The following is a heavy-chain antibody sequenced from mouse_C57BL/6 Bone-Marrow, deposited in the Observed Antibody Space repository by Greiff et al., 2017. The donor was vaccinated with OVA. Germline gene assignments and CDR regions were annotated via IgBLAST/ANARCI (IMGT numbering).Heavy chain of an antibody. J-gene: IGHJ4*01. CDR1: GFTFTDYY. Sequence: EVKLQESGGGLVQPGGSLSLSCAASGFTFTDYYMSWVRQPPGKALEWLGFIRNKANGYTTEYSASVKGRFTISRDNSQSILYLQMNALRAEDSATYYCARSSYYSNFYAMDYWGQGTSVTVSS. D-gene: IGHD2-5*01. CDR2: IRNKANGYTT. V-gene: IGHV7-3*01. CDR3: ARSSYYSNFYAMDY.